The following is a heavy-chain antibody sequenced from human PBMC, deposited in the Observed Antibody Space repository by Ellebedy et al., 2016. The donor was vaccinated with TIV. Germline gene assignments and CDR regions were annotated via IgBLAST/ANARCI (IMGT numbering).Heavy chain of an antibody. V-gene: IGHV4-39*01. CDR3: ARHGQFDY. CDR1: GGSIITKSYY. Sequence: SETLSLXCTVSGGSIITKSYYWGWIRQPPGKGLEWIGAIYYSGSTYYNPSLKSRVTFSVDTSKNQFSLKLNSVTAVDTAVYYCARHGQFDYWGQGTLVTVSS. CDR2: IYYSGST. J-gene: IGHJ4*02.